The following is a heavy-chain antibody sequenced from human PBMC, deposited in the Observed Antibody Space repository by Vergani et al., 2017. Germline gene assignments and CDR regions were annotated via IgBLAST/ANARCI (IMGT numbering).Heavy chain of an antibody. V-gene: IGHV3-11*04. J-gene: IGHJ6*02. CDR3: EKNPGIATTRHYYAMDV. CDR1: GFKFSDHY. D-gene: IGHD6-13*01. Sequence: QLQLVESGGGVVQPGGSLRLSCAASGFKFSDHYMSWIRQAPGKGLEWVSHISPGASTVSYTDSVTGRFTVSRDNDNNSLTLDMTTLRVEDTAVYYCEKNPGIATTRHYYAMDVWGQGTTVTVSS. CDR2: ISPGASTV.